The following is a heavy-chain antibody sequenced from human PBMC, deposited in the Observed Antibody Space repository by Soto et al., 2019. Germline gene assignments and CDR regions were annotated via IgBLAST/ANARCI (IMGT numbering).Heavy chain of an antibody. CDR1: GGTFSSYT. D-gene: IGHD6-13*01. V-gene: IGHV1-69*02. CDR3: AIPTELQGIAAAGTTFVDY. J-gene: IGHJ4*02. Sequence: ASVKVSCKASGGTFSSYTISWVRQAPGQGLEWMGRIIPILGIAYYAQKFQGRVTITADKSTSTAYMELSSLRSEDTAVYYCAIPTELQGIAAAGTTFVDYWGQGTLVTVSS. CDR2: IIPILGIA.